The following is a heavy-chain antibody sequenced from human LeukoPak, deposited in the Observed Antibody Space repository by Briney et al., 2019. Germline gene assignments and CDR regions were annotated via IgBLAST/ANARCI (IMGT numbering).Heavy chain of an antibody. Sequence: GGSLRLSCAASGFTFYNYAMSWVRQAPGKGLEWVSAISGSGGSTYYADSVKGRFTISRGNSKNTLYLQMNSLRAEDTAVYYCAKERGSSWSGAYFDYWGQGTLVTVSS. CDR2: ISGSGGST. CDR3: AKERGSSWSGAYFDY. J-gene: IGHJ4*02. V-gene: IGHV3-23*01. D-gene: IGHD6-13*01. CDR1: GFTFYNYA.